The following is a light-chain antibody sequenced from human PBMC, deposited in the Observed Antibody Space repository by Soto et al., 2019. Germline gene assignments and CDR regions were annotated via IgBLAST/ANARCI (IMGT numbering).Light chain of an antibody. CDR2: GAS. V-gene: IGKV3-15*01. Sequence: EIVFTHSPGTLSLSPGERSTLSFIPSRSLRNNYIAWYQQKLGQAPRLLIYGASTRATGIPARFSGSGSGTEFTLTISSLQSEDFAVYYCQQYNNWLGTFGQGTLLEIK. CDR1: RSLRNN. J-gene: IGKJ5*01. CDR3: QQYNNWLGT.